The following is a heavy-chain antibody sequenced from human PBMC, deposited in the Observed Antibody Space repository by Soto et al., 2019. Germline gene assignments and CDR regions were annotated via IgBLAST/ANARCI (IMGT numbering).Heavy chain of an antibody. Sequence: SVKVSCKASGFTFTSSAVQWVRQARGQRLEWIGWIVVGSGNTNYAQKFQERVTITRDMSTSTAYMELSSLRSEDTAVYYCAAEPAGSGSGEVSDYWGQGTLVTVSS. J-gene: IGHJ4*02. CDR3: AAEPAGSGSGEVSDY. CDR1: GFTFTSSA. CDR2: IVVGSGNT. D-gene: IGHD3-10*01. V-gene: IGHV1-58*01.